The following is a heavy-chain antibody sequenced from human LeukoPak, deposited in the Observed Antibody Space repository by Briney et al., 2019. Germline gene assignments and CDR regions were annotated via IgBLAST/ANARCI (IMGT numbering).Heavy chain of an antibody. Sequence: GASVKVSCKASGYTFTGYYMHWVRQAPGQGLEWMGWINPNSGGTNYAQKFQGRVTMTRDTSISTAYMELSRLRSDDTAVYYCARGHCSSTSCYPWIDPWGQGNLVTVSS. D-gene: IGHD2-2*01. V-gene: IGHV1-2*02. CDR3: ARGHCSSTSCYPWIDP. CDR2: INPNSGGT. CDR1: GYTFTGYY. J-gene: IGHJ5*02.